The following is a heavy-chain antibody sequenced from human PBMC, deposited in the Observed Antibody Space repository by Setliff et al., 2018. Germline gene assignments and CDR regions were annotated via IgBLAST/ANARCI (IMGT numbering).Heavy chain of an antibody. CDR1: ADTFTGYY. CDR2: INGNSGVT. D-gene: IGHD2-21*02. Sequence: ASVKVSCKASADTFTGYYVHWVRQAPGQGLEWMGWINGNSGVTKYAQKFQGRVTMTSETSISMVYMDLTRLTSDDTAVYYCAQTKGFVDGYLDPWGQGTLVTVSS. V-gene: IGHV1-2*02. J-gene: IGHJ5*02. CDR3: AQTKGFVDGYLDP.